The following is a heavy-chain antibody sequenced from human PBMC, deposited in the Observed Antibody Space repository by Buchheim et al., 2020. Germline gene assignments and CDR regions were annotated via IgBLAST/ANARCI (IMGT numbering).Heavy chain of an antibody. CDR1: GGSISSGGYS. Sequence: QVQLQESGPGLVKPSQTLSLTCAVSGGSISSGGYSWSWIRQPPGKGLEWIGYIYYSGSTYYNPSLKSRVTISVDTSKKQFSLKLSSVTAADTAVYYCARARSLYCSGGSCSTFDYWGQGTL. CDR2: IYYSGST. J-gene: IGHJ4*02. D-gene: IGHD2-15*01. CDR3: ARARSLYCSGGSCSTFDY. V-gene: IGHV4-30-4*07.